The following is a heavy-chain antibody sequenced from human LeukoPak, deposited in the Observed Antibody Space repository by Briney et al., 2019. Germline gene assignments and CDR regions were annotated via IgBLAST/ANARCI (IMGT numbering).Heavy chain of an antibody. CDR3: ARDIPSSSIGHWFDP. J-gene: IGHJ5*02. CDR2: ISAYNGNT. CDR1: GYTFTSYG. V-gene: IGHV1-18*01. D-gene: IGHD2-21*01. Sequence: ASVKVSCKASGYTFTSYGISWVRQAPGQGLEWMGWISAYNGNTNYAQKLQGRVTMTTDTSTSTAYMELRSLRSDDTAVYYCARDIPSSSIGHWFDPWGQGTLVTVSS.